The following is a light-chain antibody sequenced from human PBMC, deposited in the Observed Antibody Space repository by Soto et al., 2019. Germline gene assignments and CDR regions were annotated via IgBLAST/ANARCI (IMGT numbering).Light chain of an antibody. CDR2: GAS. CDR1: QSVSSN. Sequence: EIVIAQSPATLSVSPGERATLSCRASQSVSSNLAWYGQKPGQAPRILIYGASTRDTGIPARFSGSGSGTECTRTISSLQSEDFAVDDCHQRQSWTRTFGQGTKVDIK. J-gene: IGKJ1*01. CDR3: HQRQSWTRT. V-gene: IGKV3D-15*01.